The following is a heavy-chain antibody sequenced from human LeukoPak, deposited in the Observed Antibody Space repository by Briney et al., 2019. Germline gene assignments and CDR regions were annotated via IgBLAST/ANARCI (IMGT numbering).Heavy chain of an antibody. V-gene: IGHV3-48*02. CDR1: GFTFSNYN. Sequence: GGSLRLSCAASGFTFSNYNMNWVRQAPGKGLEWVSYISSSRRIIFYADSVKGRFTISRDNAKNSLYLQMNSLRDEDTAVYYCARDGRYYDFWNAYSNYYYYMDVWGKGTTVTVSS. CDR3: ARDGRYYDFWNAYSNYYYYMDV. D-gene: IGHD3-3*01. J-gene: IGHJ6*03. CDR2: ISSSRRII.